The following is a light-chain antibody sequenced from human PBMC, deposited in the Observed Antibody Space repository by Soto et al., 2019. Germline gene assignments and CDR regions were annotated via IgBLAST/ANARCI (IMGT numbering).Light chain of an antibody. CDR3: QQSFSTPIT. Sequence: DLQMTQSPSSLSASVGDRVTITCRAGQTINSYLNWYQQKPGKATKLLIYAASSLQSGVPSRFSGSGSGTDFTLTISSLQPEDFATYYCQQSFSTPITFGQGTRLEIK. CDR1: QTINSY. J-gene: IGKJ5*01. CDR2: AAS. V-gene: IGKV1-39*01.